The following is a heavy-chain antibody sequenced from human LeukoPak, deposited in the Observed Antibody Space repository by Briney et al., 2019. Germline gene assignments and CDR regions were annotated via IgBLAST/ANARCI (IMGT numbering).Heavy chain of an antibody. D-gene: IGHD4-23*01. V-gene: IGHV1-69*10. J-gene: IGHJ4*02. CDR2: ITPILGIA. CDR1: GCTFSSYA. Sequence: SLKLSCKASGCTFSSYAISWVRQAPGQGLEWMGRITPILGIANYAQKFQGRVAITADKSTSTAYRERSSLRSEDTAVYYCARISHDYGGNLAPDWGQGTLVTVSS. CDR3: ARISHDYGGNLAPD.